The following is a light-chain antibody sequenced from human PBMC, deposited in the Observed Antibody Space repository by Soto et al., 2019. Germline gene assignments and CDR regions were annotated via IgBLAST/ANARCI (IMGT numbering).Light chain of an antibody. CDR1: QSITSNF. J-gene: IGKJ1*01. CDR3: QLYGVSPWT. Sequence: EIVLTQSPGTLSLSPGERATLSCRASQSITSNFLAWYQQKPGQAPGLLIYGASSRATGIPDRFRGSRSGKDFTLTISRLEPEDFAVYYCQLYGVSPWTLGQGTKVDIK. V-gene: IGKV3-20*01. CDR2: GAS.